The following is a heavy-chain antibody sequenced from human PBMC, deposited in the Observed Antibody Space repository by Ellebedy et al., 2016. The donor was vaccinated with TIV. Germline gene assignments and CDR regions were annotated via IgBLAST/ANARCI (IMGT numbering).Heavy chain of an antibody. CDR1: GYTFTGYY. Sequence: ASSVKVSCKASGYTFTGYYMHWVRQAPGQGLEWMEWINPNSGGTNYAQKFQGWVTMTRDTSISPAYMELSRLRSDDTAVYYCSREPYCSSTSRYYWFDPWGQGTLVTVSS. J-gene: IGHJ5*02. D-gene: IGHD2-2*01. CDR3: SREPYCSSTSRYYWFDP. CDR2: INPNSGGT. V-gene: IGHV1-2*04.